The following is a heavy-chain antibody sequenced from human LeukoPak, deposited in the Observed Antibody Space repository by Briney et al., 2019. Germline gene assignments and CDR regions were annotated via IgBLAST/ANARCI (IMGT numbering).Heavy chain of an antibody. V-gene: IGHV3-66*01. CDR2: IYSGGST. CDR3: AREGVEVAGTNY. J-gene: IGHJ4*02. Sequence: GGSLRLSCAASGFTFSSYAMSWVRQAPGKGLEWVSVIYSGGSTYYADSVKGRFTISRDNSKNTLYLQMNSLRAEDTAVYYCAREGVEVAGTNYWGQGTLVTVSS. D-gene: IGHD6-19*01. CDR1: GFTFSSYA.